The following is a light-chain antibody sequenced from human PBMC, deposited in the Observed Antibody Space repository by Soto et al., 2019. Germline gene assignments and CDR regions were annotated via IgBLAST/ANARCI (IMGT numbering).Light chain of an antibody. CDR2: GAS. CDR1: QTVIRN. Sequence: EIVMTQSPATLSVSPGERATLSCRASQTVIRNLAWYQQKPGQTPRRLIFGASTRATGIPARFSGSGSGTEFTLTISSLQPEDFAVYYCQQYAVWPPQTFGQGTKVEIK. CDR3: QQYAVWPPQT. J-gene: IGKJ1*01. V-gene: IGKV3-15*01.